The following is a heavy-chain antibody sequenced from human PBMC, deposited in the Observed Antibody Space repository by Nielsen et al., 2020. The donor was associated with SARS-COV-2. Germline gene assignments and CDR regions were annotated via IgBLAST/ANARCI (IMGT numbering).Heavy chain of an antibody. CDR2: INHSGST. J-gene: IGHJ6*02. V-gene: IGHV4-34*01. Sequence: SETLSLTCAVYGGSFSFYYWSWIRQPPGKGLEWIGEINHSGSTNYNPSLKSRVTISVDTSKNQFSLKLSSVTAADAAVYYCARLGIVVVPAGKIYYYYGMDVWGQGTTVTVSS. CDR1: GGSFSFYY. D-gene: IGHD2-2*03. CDR3: ARLGIVVVPAGKIYYYYGMDV.